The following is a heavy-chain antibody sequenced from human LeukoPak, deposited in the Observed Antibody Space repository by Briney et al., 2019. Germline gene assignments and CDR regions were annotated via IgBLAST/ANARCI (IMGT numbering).Heavy chain of an antibody. CDR2: IKQDGSEK. CDR1: GFTFSSYW. D-gene: IGHD5-12*01. J-gene: IGHJ6*02. V-gene: IGHV3-7*01. CDR3: ARVGGYDRKSYYYYYGMDV. Sequence: PGGSLRLSCAASGFTFSSYWMSWVRQAPGKGLEWVANIKQDGSEKYYVESVKGRFTISRDNAKNSLYLQMNSLRAEDTAEYYCARVGGYDRKSYYYYYGMDVWGQGTTVTVSS.